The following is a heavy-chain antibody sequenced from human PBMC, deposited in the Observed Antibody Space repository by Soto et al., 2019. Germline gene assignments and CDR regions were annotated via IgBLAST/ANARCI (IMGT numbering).Heavy chain of an antibody. V-gene: IGHV3-33*01. Sequence: QVQLVESGGGVVQPGRSLRLSCAASGFTFSSYGMHWVRQAPGKGLEWVAVIRYDGSNKYYADSVKGRFTISRDKYKNTLYLQMSSLRAEDTAVYYCARVVGYGFDIWGQGTMVTVSS. CDR3: ARVVGYGFDI. CDR2: IRYDGSNK. CDR1: GFTFSSYG. D-gene: IGHD6-25*01. J-gene: IGHJ3*02.